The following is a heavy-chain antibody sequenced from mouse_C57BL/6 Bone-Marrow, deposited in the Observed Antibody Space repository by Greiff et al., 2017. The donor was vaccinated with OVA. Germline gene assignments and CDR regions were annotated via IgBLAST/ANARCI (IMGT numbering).Heavy chain of an antibody. J-gene: IGHJ4*01. CDR2: IWTGGGT. D-gene: IGHD2-3*01. V-gene: IGHV2-9-1*01. CDR3: ARKSLIYDGYYVPYYYAMDY. CDR1: GFSLTSYA. Sequence: VMLVESGPGLVAPSQSLSITCTVSGFSLTSYAISWVRQPPGKGLEWLGVIWTGGGTNYNSALKSRLSISKDNSKSQVFLKMNSLQTDDTARYYCARKSLIYDGYYVPYYYAMDYWGQGTSVTVSS.